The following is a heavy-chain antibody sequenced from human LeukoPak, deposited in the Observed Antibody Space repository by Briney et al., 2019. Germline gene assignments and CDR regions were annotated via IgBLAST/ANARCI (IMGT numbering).Heavy chain of an antibody. Sequence: SETLSLTCTVSGGSISGYYWGWVRQPPGKTLEWIASIYHTGKTYDNPSLNSRATISVDTSKNQFFLKVASVTASDTAVYYCVNGQPYYHYYVDVWGTGTTVTVSS. D-gene: IGHD1-1*01. V-gene: IGHV4-59*08. CDR2: IYHTGKT. CDR1: GGSISGYY. CDR3: VNGQPYYHYYVDV. J-gene: IGHJ6*03.